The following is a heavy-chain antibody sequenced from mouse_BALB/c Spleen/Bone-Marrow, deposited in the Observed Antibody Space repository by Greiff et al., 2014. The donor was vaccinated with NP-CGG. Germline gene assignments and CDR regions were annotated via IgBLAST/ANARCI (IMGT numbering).Heavy chain of an antibody. J-gene: IGHJ1*01. CDR2: IHPNSGNT. CDR1: GYTFTSSW. CDR3: AREKIYGNYLWYFDV. V-gene: IGHV1S130*01. Sequence: QVQLKESXSVLVRPGASVKLSCKASGYTFTSSWMPWAKQRPGQGLEWIGEIHPNSGNTNYNEKFKGKATLTVDTSSSTAYVDLSSLTSEDSAVYYCAREKIYGNYLWYFDVWGAGTTVTVSS. D-gene: IGHD2-1*01.